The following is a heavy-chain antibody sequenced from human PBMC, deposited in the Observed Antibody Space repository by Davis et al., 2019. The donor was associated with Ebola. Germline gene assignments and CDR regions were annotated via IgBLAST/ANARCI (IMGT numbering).Heavy chain of an antibody. CDR1: GGSISSSSYY. J-gene: IGHJ4*02. Sequence: SETLSLTCTVSGGSISSSSYYWGWIRQPPGKGLEWIGYMYNSRSTNYSPSLKSRVIISVDTSKKQVSLKLSSVTVADTAVYYCASSYDSSGYYPGFFEQWGQGTLVTVSS. CDR2: MYNSRST. V-gene: IGHV4-61*05. CDR3: ASSYDSSGYYPGFFEQ. D-gene: IGHD3-22*01.